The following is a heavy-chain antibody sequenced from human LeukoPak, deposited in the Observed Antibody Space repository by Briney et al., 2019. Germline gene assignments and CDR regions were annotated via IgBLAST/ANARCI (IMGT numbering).Heavy chain of an antibody. Sequence: SETLSLTCTVSGGSISSSSYYWGWIRQPPGKGLEWTGSIYYSGSTYYNPSLKSRVTISVDTSKNQFSLKLSSVTAADTAVYYCARLGSGYTPDYWGQGTLVTVSS. J-gene: IGHJ4*02. D-gene: IGHD3-22*01. V-gene: IGHV4-39*01. CDR2: IYYSGST. CDR1: GGSISSSSYY. CDR3: ARLGSGYTPDY.